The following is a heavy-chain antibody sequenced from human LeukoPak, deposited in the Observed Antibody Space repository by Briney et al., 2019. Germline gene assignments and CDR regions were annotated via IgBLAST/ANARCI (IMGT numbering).Heavy chain of an antibody. Sequence: SETLSLTCAVYGGSFSGYYWSWIRQPPGKGLEWIGEINHSGSTNYNPSLKSRVTISVDTSKNQFSLKLSSVTAADTAVYYCASPMVRGVPNNWFDTWGQGTLVTVSS. CDR1: GGSFSGYY. CDR2: INHSGST. V-gene: IGHV4-34*01. J-gene: IGHJ5*02. D-gene: IGHD3-10*01. CDR3: ASPMVRGVPNNWFDT.